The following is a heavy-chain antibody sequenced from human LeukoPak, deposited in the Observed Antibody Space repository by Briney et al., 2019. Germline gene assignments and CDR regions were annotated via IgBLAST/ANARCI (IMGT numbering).Heavy chain of an antibody. CDR1: GGSFSGYY. CDR2: INHSGST. CDR3: ARHSYYDILTGYYRLAFDI. J-gene: IGHJ3*02. V-gene: IGHV4-34*01. Sequence: PSETLSLTCAVYGGSFSGYYWSWIRQPPGKGLEWIGEINHSGSTNYNPSLKSRVTISVDTSKNQFSLKLSSVTAADTAVYYCARHSYYDILTGYYRLAFDIWGQGTMVTVSS. D-gene: IGHD3-9*01.